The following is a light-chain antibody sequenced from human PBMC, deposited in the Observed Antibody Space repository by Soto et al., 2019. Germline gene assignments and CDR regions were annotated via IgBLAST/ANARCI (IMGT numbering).Light chain of an antibody. Sequence: QSVLTQPPSASGTPGQRVTISCSGSSSNIGSNTVNWYQQLPGTAPKLLIYSNNQRPSGVPDRFSGSKSGTSASLAISGLQSEDEADYYCASWDDSLNSLVFGGGTKVTAL. CDR3: ASWDDSLNSLV. CDR2: SNN. J-gene: IGLJ2*01. V-gene: IGLV1-44*01. CDR1: SSNIGSNT.